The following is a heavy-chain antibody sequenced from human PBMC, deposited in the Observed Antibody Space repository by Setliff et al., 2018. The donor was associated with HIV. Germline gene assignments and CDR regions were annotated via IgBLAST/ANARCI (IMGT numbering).Heavy chain of an antibody. J-gene: IGHJ4*02. D-gene: IGHD2-2*01. V-gene: IGHV4-61*02. CDR3: ARTRGYCSATSCYALRGPDY. Sequence: SETLSLTCTVSGDSISSGSYYWSWIRQPAGKGLEWIGRVYSSGSTNYNPPLKSRVTISVDTSTNQFSRKLSSVTAADTAVYYCARTRGYCSATSCYALRGPDYWGQGTLVTVSS. CDR2: VYSSGST. CDR1: GDSISSGSYY.